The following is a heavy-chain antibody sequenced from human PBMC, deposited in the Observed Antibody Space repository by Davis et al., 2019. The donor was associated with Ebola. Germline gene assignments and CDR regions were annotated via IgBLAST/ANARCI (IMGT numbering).Heavy chain of an antibody. V-gene: IGHV3-30*04. Sequence: GESLKISCAASGFTFSSYAMHWVRQAPGKGLEWVAVISYDGSNKYYADSVKGRFTISRDNSQNTLYLQMNSLRAEDTAVYYCARTTFLDYWGQGTLVTVSS. CDR3: ARTTFLDY. CDR2: ISYDGSNK. CDR1: GFTFSSYA. J-gene: IGHJ4*02. D-gene: IGHD3-16*01.